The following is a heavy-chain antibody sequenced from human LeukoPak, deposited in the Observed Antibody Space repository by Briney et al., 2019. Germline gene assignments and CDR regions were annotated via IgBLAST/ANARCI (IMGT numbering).Heavy chain of an antibody. CDR3: ARDRVREMATITDY. D-gene: IGHD5-24*01. CDR1: GYTFTGYW. J-gene: IGHJ4*02. V-gene: IGHV1-46*01. CDR2: ISPSGGST. Sequence: GASVKVSCKAFGYTFTGYWMHWVRQAPGQGPEWMGVISPSGGSTIYAQKFKGRVTLTRDMSTSTDYLELSSLRSEDTAVYYCARDRVREMATITDYWGQGTLVTVSS.